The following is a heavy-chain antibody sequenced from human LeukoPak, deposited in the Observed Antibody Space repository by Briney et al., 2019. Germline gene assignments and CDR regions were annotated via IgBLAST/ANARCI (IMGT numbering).Heavy chain of an antibody. V-gene: IGHV4-4*09. J-gene: IGHJ1*01. CDR1: GGSISSYY. Sequence: PSETLSLTCTASGGSISSYYWSWIRQPPGKGLEWIGYIYTSGSTNYNPSLKSRVTVSVDTSKNQFSLKLSSVTAADTAVYYCARHAGGYCSSTSCYTGYFQHWGQGTLVTVSS. D-gene: IGHD2-2*02. CDR3: ARHAGGYCSSTSCYTGYFQH. CDR2: IYTSGST.